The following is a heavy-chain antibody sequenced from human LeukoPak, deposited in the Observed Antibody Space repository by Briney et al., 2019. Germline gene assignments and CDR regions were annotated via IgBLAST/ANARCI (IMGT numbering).Heavy chain of an antibody. CDR3: ARGSWRLVRGAASFES. D-gene: IGHD3-10*01. CDR2: ISYDGSNK. CDR1: GFTFTSYA. J-gene: IGHJ4*02. V-gene: IGHV3-30-3*01. Sequence: GRSLRLSCAASGFTFTSYAMHWVRQAAGKGLGWVAVISYDGSNKYYADSVKGRFTISRDNSKNTLYLQMNSLRAEDTAVYYCARGSWRLVRGAASFESWGQGTLVTVSS.